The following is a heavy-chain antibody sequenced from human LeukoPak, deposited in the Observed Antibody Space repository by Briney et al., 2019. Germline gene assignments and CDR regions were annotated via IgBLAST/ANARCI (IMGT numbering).Heavy chain of an antibody. CDR3: ASYDSSRMGFDP. V-gene: IGHV1-69*13. CDR1: GGTFSSYA. J-gene: IGHJ5*02. Sequence: GASVKVSCKASGGTFSSYAISWVRQAPGQGLEWMGGIIPIFGTANYAQKFQGRVTITADESTSTAYMELSSLRSEDTAVYYCASYDSSRMGFDPWGQGTLVTVSS. CDR2: IIPIFGTA. D-gene: IGHD3-22*01.